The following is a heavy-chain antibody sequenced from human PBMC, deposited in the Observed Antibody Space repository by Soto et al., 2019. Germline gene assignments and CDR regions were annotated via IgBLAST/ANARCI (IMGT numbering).Heavy chain of an antibody. CDR3: ARGPGSLRP. J-gene: IGHJ5*02. Sequence: PSQTLSLTCAISGDSVSSNSAAWNWIRLSPSRGLEWLGRTYYRSKRYSVYAPSVKSRIRINPDTSKSQFSLQLNSVTPDDTGIYYCARGPGSLRPWGQGTLVTVSS. D-gene: IGHD1-1*01. CDR2: TYYRSKRYS. CDR1: GDSVSSNSAA. V-gene: IGHV6-1*01.